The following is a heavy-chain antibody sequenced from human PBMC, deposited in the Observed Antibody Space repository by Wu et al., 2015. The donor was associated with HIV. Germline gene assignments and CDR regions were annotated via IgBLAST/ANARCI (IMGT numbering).Heavy chain of an antibody. J-gene: IGHJ4*02. D-gene: IGHD3-10*01. CDR2: MNPNSGNT. V-gene: IGHV1-8*01. Sequence: QVQLVQSGAEVKKPGASVKVSCKTSGYTFSSYDINWVRQATGQGLEWMGWMNPNSGNTYYAQRFQGRLTMTRKTSISTAYMELSSLRSEDTAVYYCARGFSYGSGQGFGYWGQGTQVHRLL. CDR1: GYTFSSYD. CDR3: ARGFSYGSGQGFGY.